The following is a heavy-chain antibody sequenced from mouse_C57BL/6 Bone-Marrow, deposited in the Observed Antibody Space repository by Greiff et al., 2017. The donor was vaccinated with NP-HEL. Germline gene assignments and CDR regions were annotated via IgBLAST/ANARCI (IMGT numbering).Heavy chain of an antibody. CDR1: GFTFSSYG. J-gene: IGHJ3*01. CDR3: ARHPQLLLFAY. Sequence: EVQGVESGGDLVKPGGSLKLSCAASGFTFSSYGMSWVRQTPDKRLEWVATISSGGSYTYYLDSVKGRFTISRDNAKNTLYLQMSSLKSEDTAMYYCARHPQLLLFAYWGQGTLVTVSA. CDR2: ISSGGSYT. V-gene: IGHV5-6*01. D-gene: IGHD2-1*01.